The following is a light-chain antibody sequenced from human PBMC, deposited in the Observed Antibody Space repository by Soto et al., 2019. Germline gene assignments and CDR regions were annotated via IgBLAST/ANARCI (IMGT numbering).Light chain of an antibody. J-gene: IGKJ3*01. CDR2: GAS. CDR3: QQYGSSRGFT. V-gene: IGKV3-20*01. CDR1: QSVSSSY. Sequence: EIVLTQSPGTLSLSPGERATLSCRASQSVSSSYLAWYQQKPGQAPRLLIYGASSRATGIPDRFSGSGSGTDFTLTISRLEPADFAVYYCQQYGSSRGFTFGPGTKVDIK.